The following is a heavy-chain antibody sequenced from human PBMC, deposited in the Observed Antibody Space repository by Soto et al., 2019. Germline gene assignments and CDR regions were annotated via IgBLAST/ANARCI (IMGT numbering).Heavy chain of an antibody. V-gene: IGHV3-30-3*01. CDR2: ISYDGSNK. CDR3: AREQEAEQTYYYYYGMDV. Sequence: QGQLVESGGGVVQPGRSLRLSCAAFGFTFSSYAMHWVRQDPGKGLAWVAVISYDGSNKYYADSVKGRFTISRDNSKNSLYLQMNSVSTEDTAVYYCAREQEAEQTYYYYYGMDVWGQGTTVTVSS. J-gene: IGHJ6*02. D-gene: IGHD6-13*01. CDR1: GFTFSSYA.